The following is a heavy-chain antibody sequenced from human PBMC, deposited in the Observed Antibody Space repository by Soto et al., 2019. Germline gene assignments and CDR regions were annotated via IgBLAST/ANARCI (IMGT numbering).Heavy chain of an antibody. D-gene: IGHD3-10*01. CDR3: ARNVGSSGSSRWFDT. CDR1: GFTLSNYG. V-gene: IGHV3-33*01. J-gene: IGHJ5*02. Sequence: QVQLVESGGGVVQPGRSLTLSCVASGFTLSNYGMHWVRQAPGKGLEWVAVIWYDGTATYSVDSVKGRFSISRDNAKNELSLQLSSLRAEDTAVYYCARNVGSSGSSRWFDTWGQGTLVTVSS. CDR2: IWYDGTAT.